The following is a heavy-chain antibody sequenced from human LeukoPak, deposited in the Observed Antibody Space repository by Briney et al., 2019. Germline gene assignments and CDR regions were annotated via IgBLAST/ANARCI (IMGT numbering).Heavy chain of an antibody. V-gene: IGHV4-31*03. Sequence: SETLSLTCTVSGGSISSGGYYWSWIRQHPGTGLEWIGYIYYSGSTYYNPSLKSRVTISVDTSKNQFSLKLSSVTAADTAVYYCARAYYDSSGYPGTPLDYWGQGTLVTVSS. CDR1: GGSISSGGYY. D-gene: IGHD3-22*01. J-gene: IGHJ4*02. CDR3: ARAYYDSSGYPGTPLDY. CDR2: IYYSGST.